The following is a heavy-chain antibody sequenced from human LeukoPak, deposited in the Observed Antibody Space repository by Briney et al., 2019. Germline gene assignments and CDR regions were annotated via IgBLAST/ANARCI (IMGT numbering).Heavy chain of an antibody. D-gene: IGHD3-16*02. Sequence: GRSLRLSCAASGFTFSSYAMHWVRQAPGKGLEWVAVISYDGSNKYYADSVKGRFTISRDNSKNTLYLQMNSLRAEDTAVYYCARDGPTFGGVIVMGIDYWGRGTLVTVSS. CDR3: ARDGPTFGGVIVMGIDY. V-gene: IGHV3-30-3*01. CDR1: GFTFSSYA. CDR2: ISYDGSNK. J-gene: IGHJ4*02.